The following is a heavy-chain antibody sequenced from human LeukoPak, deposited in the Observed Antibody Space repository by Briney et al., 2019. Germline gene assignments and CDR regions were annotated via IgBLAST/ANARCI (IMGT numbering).Heavy chain of an antibody. V-gene: IGHV4-61*05. CDR2: ISDIGSI. CDR3: AGHHPRNTVDF. J-gene: IGHJ4*02. CDR1: GGSISSSSYY. D-gene: IGHD2/OR15-2a*01. Sequence: SETLSLTCTVSGGSISSSSYYWSWIRQPPGKGLEWIAYISDIGSINYNPPLKSRVTISLDTSKNQFSLKLSSVTAADTAVYYCAGHHPRNTVDFWGQGPLVTVSS.